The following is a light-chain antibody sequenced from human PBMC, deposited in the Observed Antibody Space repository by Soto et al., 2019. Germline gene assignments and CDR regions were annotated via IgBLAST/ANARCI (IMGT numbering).Light chain of an antibody. CDR2: AAS. CDR1: HVISSW. CDR3: QQTNDFPYT. V-gene: IGKV1-12*02. Sequence: DILMTQSPSSVSASVGDRVSITSRAIHVISSWLAWYQQKPGKAPKLLIYAASRLKSAVPSRFSGSESGADFSLTISSLQPEDVATYYCQQTNDFPYTFGQGTKLEIK. J-gene: IGKJ2*01.